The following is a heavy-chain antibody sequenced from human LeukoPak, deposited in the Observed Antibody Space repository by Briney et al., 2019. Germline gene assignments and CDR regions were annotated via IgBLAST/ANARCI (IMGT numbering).Heavy chain of an antibody. D-gene: IGHD1-26*01. Sequence: SETLSLTCAVSGYSISSGYYWGWIRQPPGKGLEWIGSIYHSGSTYYNPSLKSRVTISVGTSKNQFSLKLSSVTAADTAVYYCARVGAGVFDYWGQGTLVTVSS. CDR3: ARVGAGVFDY. CDR2: IYHSGST. J-gene: IGHJ4*02. V-gene: IGHV4-38-2*01. CDR1: GYSISSGYY.